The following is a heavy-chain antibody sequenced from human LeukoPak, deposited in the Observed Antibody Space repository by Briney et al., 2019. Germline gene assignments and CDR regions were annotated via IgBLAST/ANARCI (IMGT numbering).Heavy chain of an antibody. J-gene: IGHJ5*02. Sequence: ASVKVSCKASGYTFTGYYMHWVRQAPGQGLEWMGWINPNSGGANYAQKFQGRVTMTRDTSISTAYMELSRLRSDDTAVYYCARQGYCSGNTCYALFDPWGQGTLVIVSS. CDR3: ARQGYCSGNTCYALFDP. D-gene: IGHD2-2*01. CDR1: GYTFTGYY. V-gene: IGHV1-2*02. CDR2: INPNSGGA.